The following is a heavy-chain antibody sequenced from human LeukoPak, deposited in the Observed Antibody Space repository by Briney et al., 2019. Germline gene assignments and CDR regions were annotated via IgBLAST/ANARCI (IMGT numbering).Heavy chain of an antibody. CDR1: GGSFSDYY. D-gene: IGHD2-2*01. J-gene: IGHJ4*02. CDR2: INHSGST. Sequence: SETLSLTCAVYGGSFSDYYWSWIRQPPGKGLEWIGEINHSGSTNYNPSLKSRVTISVDTSKNQFSLKLSSVTAADTAVYYCARGLRRYCSSTSCPYYFDYWGQGTLVTVSS. V-gene: IGHV4-34*01. CDR3: ARGLRRYCSSTSCPYYFDY.